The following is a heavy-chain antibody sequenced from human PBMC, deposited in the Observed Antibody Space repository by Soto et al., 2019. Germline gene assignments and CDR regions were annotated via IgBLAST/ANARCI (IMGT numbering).Heavy chain of an antibody. D-gene: IGHD3-9*01. V-gene: IGHV3-33*01. J-gene: IGHJ6*02. CDR1: GFTFSSYG. CDR2: IWYDGSNK. Sequence: QVQLVESGGGVVQPGRSLRLSCAASGFTFSSYGMHWVRQAPGKGLEWVAVIWYDGSNKYYADSVKGRFTISRDNSKNTLYLQMNSLRAEDTAVYYCARDRGVRYFDWLSDHTYDMDVWGQGTTVTVSS. CDR3: ARDRGVRYFDWLSDHTYDMDV.